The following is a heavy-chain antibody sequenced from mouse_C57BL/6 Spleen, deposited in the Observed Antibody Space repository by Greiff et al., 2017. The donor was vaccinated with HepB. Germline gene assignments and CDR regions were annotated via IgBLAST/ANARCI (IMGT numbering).Heavy chain of an antibody. CDR1: GYTFTDHT. J-gene: IGHJ3*01. CDR2: IYPRDGST. Sequence: VQLQESDAELVKPGASVKISCKVSGYTFTDHTIHWMKQRPEQGLEWIGYIYPRDGSTKYNEKFKGKATLTADKSSSTAYIQLNSLTSEDSAVYFWARANYYDYDGVAYWGQGTLVTVAA. V-gene: IGHV1-78*01. D-gene: IGHD2-4*01. CDR3: ARANYYDYDGVAY.